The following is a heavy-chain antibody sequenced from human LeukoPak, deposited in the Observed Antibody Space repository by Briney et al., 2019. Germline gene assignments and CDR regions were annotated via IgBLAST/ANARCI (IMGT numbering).Heavy chain of an antibody. CDR1: GFTFSSYD. CDR2: IGTAGDT. Sequence: ETGGSLRLSCAASGFTFSSYDMHWVRQATGKGLEWVSGIGTAGDTYYPGSVKGRFTISRENAKNSLYLQTSSLRAGDTAVYYCARGGGSSYYFDYWGQGALVTVSS. V-gene: IGHV3-13*01. J-gene: IGHJ4*02. D-gene: IGHD1-26*01. CDR3: ARGGGSSYYFDY.